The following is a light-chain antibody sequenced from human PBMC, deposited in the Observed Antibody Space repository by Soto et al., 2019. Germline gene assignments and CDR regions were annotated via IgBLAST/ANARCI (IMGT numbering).Light chain of an antibody. Sequence: DIQMTQSPSSLSASVGDRVTITCRASQDISNYLAWYQQKPGKVPKLLIFAASTLQSGVPSRFSGSGSGTDFILTISSLQPEDVASYYCQKYNSATHAFGQGTKVEI. J-gene: IGKJ1*01. V-gene: IGKV1-27*01. CDR2: AAS. CDR3: QKYNSATHA. CDR1: QDISNY.